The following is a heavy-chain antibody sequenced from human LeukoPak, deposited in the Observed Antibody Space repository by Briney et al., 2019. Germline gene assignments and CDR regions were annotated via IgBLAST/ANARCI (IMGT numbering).Heavy chain of an antibody. CDR1: GGSISSYY. Sequence: PSETLSLTCTVSGGSISSYYWSWIRQPPGKGLEWIGSIDNSGSTYYNPSLKSRVTISVDTSKNQFSLKLSSVTAADTAVYYCARDGNSGFLFDYYDSSGYPIWGQGTMVTVSS. CDR2: IDNSGST. V-gene: IGHV4-59*12. D-gene: IGHD3-22*01. CDR3: ARDGNSGFLFDYYDSSGYPI. J-gene: IGHJ3*02.